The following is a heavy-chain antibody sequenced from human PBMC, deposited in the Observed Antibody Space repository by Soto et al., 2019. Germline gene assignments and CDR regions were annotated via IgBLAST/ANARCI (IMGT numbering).Heavy chain of an antibody. J-gene: IGHJ4*02. CDR2: INPNSGGT. CDR3: ARAVAVPADFDY. V-gene: IGHV1-8*01. CDR1: GYTFTSYD. Sequence: ASVKVSCKASGYTFTSYDINWVRQAPGQGLEWMGWINPNSGGTNYAQKFQGRVTITRDTSASTAYMELSSLRSEDTAVYYCARAVAVPADFDYWGQGTLVTVSS. D-gene: IGHD6-19*01.